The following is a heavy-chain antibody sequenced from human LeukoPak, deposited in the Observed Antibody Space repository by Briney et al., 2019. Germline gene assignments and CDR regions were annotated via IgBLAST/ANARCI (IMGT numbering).Heavy chain of an antibody. J-gene: IGHJ4*02. D-gene: IGHD3-10*01. CDR3: ARARPVSSRFGHIFDY. CDR1: GGSISSGGYY. CDR2: IYYSGST. Sequence: SETLSLTCTVSGGSISSGGYYWSWIRQHPGKGLEWIGYIYYSGSTNYNPSLKSRVTISVDTSKNQFSLKLSSVTAADTAVYYCARARPVSSRFGHIFDYWGQGTLVTVSS. V-gene: IGHV4-61*08.